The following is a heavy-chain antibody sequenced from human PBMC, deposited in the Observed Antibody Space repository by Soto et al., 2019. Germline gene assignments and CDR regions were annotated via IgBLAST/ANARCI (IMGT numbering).Heavy chain of an antibody. J-gene: IGHJ4*02. Sequence: QLQLQESGPGLVKPSETLSLTCTVSGGSISSSSYYWGWIHQPPGKGLEWIGNIYYSGDTYYNPSLKSRVTISVDTSKNQFSLKLSSVTAADTAVYYCTRLDSSSWPFDYWGQGTLVTVSS. CDR1: GGSISSSSYY. V-gene: IGHV4-39*01. D-gene: IGHD6-13*01. CDR2: IYYSGDT. CDR3: TRLDSSSWPFDY.